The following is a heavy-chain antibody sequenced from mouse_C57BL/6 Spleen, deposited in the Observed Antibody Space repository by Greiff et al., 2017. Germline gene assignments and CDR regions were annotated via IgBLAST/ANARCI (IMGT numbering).Heavy chain of an antibody. D-gene: IGHD1-1*01. J-gene: IGHJ4*01. CDR3: ARNPDPYGSSPYYYAMDY. CDR2: IWTGGGT. CDR1: GFSLTSYA. V-gene: IGHV2-9-1*01. Sequence: VKLEESGPGLVAPSQSLSITCTVSGFSLTSYAISWVRQPPGKGLEWLGVIWTGGGTNYNSALKSRLSISKDNSKSQVFLKMNSLQTDDTARYYCARNPDPYGSSPYYYAMDYWGQGTSVTVSS.